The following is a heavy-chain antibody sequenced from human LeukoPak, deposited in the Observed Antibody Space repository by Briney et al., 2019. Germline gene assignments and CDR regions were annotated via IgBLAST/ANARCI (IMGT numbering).Heavy chain of an antibody. Sequence: GGSLRLSCVVSGISFTSSGMHWVCQAPGQGLECVAAISNEGRSDYYADAVKGRFTVSRDTAKNTLYLQMNSLRPEDTAMYFCAKDSILGMGVFEVWGRGTLVTVSS. V-gene: IGHV3-30*18. D-gene: IGHD7-27*01. CDR1: GISFTSSG. CDR3: AKDSILGMGVFEV. J-gene: IGHJ2*01. CDR2: ISNEGRSD.